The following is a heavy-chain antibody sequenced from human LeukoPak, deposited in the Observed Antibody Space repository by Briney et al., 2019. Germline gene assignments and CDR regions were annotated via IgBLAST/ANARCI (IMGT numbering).Heavy chain of an antibody. CDR1: GLTFSSYN. Sequence: PGGSLTLSCAVSGLTFSSYNMNWVRQPPGKGLDWVSSITSSSSYIYYADSVKGRFTISRDNAKNSLFLQMNSLTAEDKAVYYCARDPYSGGYCNYYYYYMDVWGKGTTVTISS. V-gene: IGHV3-21*01. CDR3: ARDPYSGGYCNYYYYYMDV. J-gene: IGHJ6*03. D-gene: IGHD1-26*01. CDR2: ITSSSSYI.